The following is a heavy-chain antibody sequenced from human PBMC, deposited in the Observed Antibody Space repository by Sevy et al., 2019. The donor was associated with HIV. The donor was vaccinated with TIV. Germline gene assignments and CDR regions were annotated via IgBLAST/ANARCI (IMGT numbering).Heavy chain of an antibody. J-gene: IGHJ4*02. CDR1: GFTFSTYN. CDR2: IWSSSSYI. D-gene: IGHD3-10*01. Sequence: GGSLRLSCAASGFTFSTYNMNWVRQAPGKGLEWVSSIWSSSSYIYYADSVKGRFTISRDNAKNSLYLQMNSLKVEDTAAYYCARDRTYGSFIDYWGQGTLVTVSS. CDR3: ARDRTYGSFIDY. V-gene: IGHV3-21*01.